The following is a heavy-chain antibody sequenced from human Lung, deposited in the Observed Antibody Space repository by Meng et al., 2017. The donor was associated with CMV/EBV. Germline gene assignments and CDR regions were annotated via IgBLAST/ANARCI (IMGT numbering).Heavy chain of an antibody. Sequence: ETXSLTXSVSGGSISSTSDYWGWIRQPPGKGLEWIGSIYYSGTTYYNPSLKSRVTVSVDTSKNHLSLTLSAVTAADTAVYYCARRPPALTGNWFDPWGQGTXVTVAS. CDR2: IYYSGTT. V-gene: IGHV4-39*02. J-gene: IGHJ5*02. D-gene: IGHD1-14*01. CDR3: ARRPPALTGNWFDP. CDR1: GGSISSTSDY.